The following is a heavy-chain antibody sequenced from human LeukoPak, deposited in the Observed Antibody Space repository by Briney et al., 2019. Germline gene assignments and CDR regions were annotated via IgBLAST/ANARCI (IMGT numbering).Heavy chain of an antibody. CDR2: ISSSSSTI. D-gene: IGHD6-19*01. CDR3: ARGSGWYGTHFDY. CDR1: GFTFSSYT. V-gene: IGHV3-48*02. Sequence: PGGSLRLSCAASGFTFSSYTMSWVRRAPGKGLEWVSYISSSSSTIYYADSVKGRFTISRDNAKNSLYLQMNSLREEDTAVYYCARGSGWYGTHFDYWGQGTLVTVSS. J-gene: IGHJ4*02.